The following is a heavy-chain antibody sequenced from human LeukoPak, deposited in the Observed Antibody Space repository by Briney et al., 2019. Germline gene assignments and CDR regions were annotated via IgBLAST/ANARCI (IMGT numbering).Heavy chain of an antibody. D-gene: IGHD3-22*01. J-gene: IGHJ4*02. CDR2: INHSGST. Sequence: SETLSLTCAVYGGSFSGYYWSWIRQPPGKGLEWIGEINHSGSTNYNPSLKSRVTISVDTSKNQFSLKLSSVTAADTAVYYCASGYYYDSSAVDYWGQGTLVTVSS. CDR1: GGSFSGYY. V-gene: IGHV4-34*01. CDR3: ASGYYYDSSAVDY.